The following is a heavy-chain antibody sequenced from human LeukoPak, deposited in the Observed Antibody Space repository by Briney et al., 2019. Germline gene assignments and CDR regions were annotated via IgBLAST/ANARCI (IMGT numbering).Heavy chain of an antibody. CDR3: ARGVFQRGAIVRYYFDY. Sequence: ASVKVSCKASGHTFTSYYMHWVRQAPGQGLEWMGIINPSSGSTNYAQKFQGRVTMTRDTSTSTVYMELSNLRSEDTAVYYCARGVFQRGAIVRYYFDYWGQGTLVTVSS. D-gene: IGHD3-10*01. V-gene: IGHV1-46*01. J-gene: IGHJ4*02. CDR2: INPSSGST. CDR1: GHTFTSYY.